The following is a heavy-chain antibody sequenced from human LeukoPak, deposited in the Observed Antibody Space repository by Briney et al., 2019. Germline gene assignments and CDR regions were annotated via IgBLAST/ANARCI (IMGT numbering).Heavy chain of an antibody. Sequence: SETLSLTCTVSGDSMSTYYWSWIRQSPGKTLEWIGHIYYRGTTTYNPSLESRVTMSIDMSRNQFSLKLTSVSAADTAVYYCARAFGWFGTPGYFAFWGQGTLVTVSS. CDR2: IYYRGTT. V-gene: IGHV4-59*01. CDR3: ARAFGWFGTPGYFAF. D-gene: IGHD3-10*01. J-gene: IGHJ4*02. CDR1: GDSMSTYY.